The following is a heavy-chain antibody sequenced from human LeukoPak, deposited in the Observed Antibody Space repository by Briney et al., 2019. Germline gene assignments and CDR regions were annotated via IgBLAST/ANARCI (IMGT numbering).Heavy chain of an antibody. V-gene: IGHV3-23*01. D-gene: IGHD1-14*01. J-gene: IGHJ5*02. CDR2: LSGSGDGQ. Sequence: GGSLRLSCSASGFTFTNYGMSWVRQAPGKGLGWVSGLSGSGDGQFYADSVEGRFTISRDIFNNIWYLQMNSLRAEDTAVYYCAKGCQCPSGLSSWFDPRGQGTLVAVSS. CDR1: GFTFTNYG. CDR3: AKGCQCPSGLSSWFDP.